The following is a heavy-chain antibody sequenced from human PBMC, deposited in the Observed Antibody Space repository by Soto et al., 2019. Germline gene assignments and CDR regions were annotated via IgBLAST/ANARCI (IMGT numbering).Heavy chain of an antibody. D-gene: IGHD3-10*01. CDR3: ARGKYGSGSYYPYFDH. CDR1: GGSISSGGYY. J-gene: IGHJ4*02. Sequence: QVQLQESGPGLVKPSQTLSLTCTVSGGSISSGGYYWSWIRQHPGKGLEWIGYIYYSGSTYYNPSLKSRVTISVDTSKNQFSLKLSSVTAADTAVYYCARGKYGSGSYYPYFDHWGQGTLVTVSS. CDR2: IYYSGST. V-gene: IGHV4-31*03.